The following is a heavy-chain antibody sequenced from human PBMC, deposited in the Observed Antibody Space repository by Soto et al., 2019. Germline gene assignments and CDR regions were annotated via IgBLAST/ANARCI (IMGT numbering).Heavy chain of an antibody. CDR2: IDSDGGSI. CDR1: GFTFRSHW. CDR3: ARNNWGIDY. J-gene: IGHJ4*02. D-gene: IGHD7-27*01. Sequence: PGGSLRLSCEASGFTFRSHWMHWVRQAPGKGLMWVSRIDSDGGSIGYADSVEGRFTISRDNVKNTLYLQMNSLRAEDTAVYYCARNNWGIDYWGQGILVTVSS. V-gene: IGHV3-74*01.